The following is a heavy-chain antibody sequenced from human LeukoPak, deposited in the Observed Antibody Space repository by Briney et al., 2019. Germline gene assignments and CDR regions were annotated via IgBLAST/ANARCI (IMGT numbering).Heavy chain of an antibody. J-gene: IGHJ4*02. V-gene: IGHV3-49*04. CDR2: IRGRDSGGTT. CDR1: GFTFGDYA. D-gene: IGHD2-15*01. CDR3: AREIRYCSGSKCYLFDY. Sequence: PGGSLRLSCTVSGFTFGDYAMSWVRQAPGKGLEWVGFIRGRDSGGTTEYAASVKGRFTISRDNAKNSLYLQMNSLRAEDTAVYYCAREIRYCSGSKCYLFDYWGQGTLVTVSS.